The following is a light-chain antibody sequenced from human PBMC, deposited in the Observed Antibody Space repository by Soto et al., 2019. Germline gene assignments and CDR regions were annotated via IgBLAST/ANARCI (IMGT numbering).Light chain of an antibody. J-gene: IGKJ1*01. CDR1: QSVSSSY. V-gene: IGKV3-15*01. CDR3: QQYNNWPWT. Sequence: EIVLTQSPGTPSFSPGERATLSFRASQSVSSSYLAWYRQKPGQAPRLLIYGASTRATGIPARFSGSGSGTEFTLTISSLQSEDFGVYFCQQYNNWPWTFGRGTKVDIK. CDR2: GAS.